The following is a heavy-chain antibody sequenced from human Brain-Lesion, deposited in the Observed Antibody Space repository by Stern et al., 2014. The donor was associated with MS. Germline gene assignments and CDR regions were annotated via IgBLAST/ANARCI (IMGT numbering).Heavy chain of an antibody. CDR1: GGSFSGYY. CDR3: ARYTVRDWFDP. D-gene: IGHD4-17*01. CDR2: INHSGNT. J-gene: IGHJ5*02. Sequence: QLQLQQWGAGLLKPSETLSLTCAVYGGSFSGYYWSWIRQSPGKGLEWIGEINHSGNTTYTPSLKSRVTISADTSRSQFSLKLGSVTAADTAVYYCARYTVRDWFDPWGQGTLVIVSS. V-gene: IGHV4-34*01.